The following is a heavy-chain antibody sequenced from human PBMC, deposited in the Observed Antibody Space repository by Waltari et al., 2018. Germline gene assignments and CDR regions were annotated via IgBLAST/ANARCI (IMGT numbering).Heavy chain of an antibody. CDR1: GGSFSGSY. V-gene: IGHV4-34*01. CDR3: ASLREDGSGSYYFDY. CDR2: INHSGST. Sequence: QVQLQQWGAGLLKPSATLSLTCAVYGGSFSGSYWNWIRRPPGKGLEWIGEINHSGSTNYNPSLKSRVTISVDTSKNQFSLKLSSVTAADTAVYYCASLREDGSGSYYFDYWGQGTLVTVSS. J-gene: IGHJ4*02. D-gene: IGHD3-10*01.